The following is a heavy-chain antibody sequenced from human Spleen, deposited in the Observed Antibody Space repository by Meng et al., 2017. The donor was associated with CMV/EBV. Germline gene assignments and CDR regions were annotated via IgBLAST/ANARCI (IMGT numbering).Heavy chain of an antibody. J-gene: IGHJ4*02. V-gene: IGHV3-48*03. CDR1: GFTFSNYE. CDR2: ITTSGSTI. D-gene: IGHD3-16*02. CDR3: ASLGELSFDY. Sequence: GGSLRLSCAASGFTFSNYEMNWVRQAPGKGLEWVSYITTSGSTIYYADSVKGRFTISRDNSKNTLYLQMNSLRAEDTAVYYCASLGELSFDYWGQGTLVTVSS.